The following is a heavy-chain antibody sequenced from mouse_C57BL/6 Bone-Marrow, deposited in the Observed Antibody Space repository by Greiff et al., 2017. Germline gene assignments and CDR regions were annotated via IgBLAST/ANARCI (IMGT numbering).Heavy chain of an antibody. V-gene: IGHV1-76*01. CDR2: IYPCSGNT. CDR3: ARGRWNYYAMDY. J-gene: IGHJ4*01. CDR1: GYTFTDYY. Sequence: QVQLQQSGAELVRPGASVKLSCKASGYTFTDYYINWVKQRPGQGLEWIARIYPCSGNTYSNEKFKGKATLTAEKSSSTAYMQLSSLTSEDSAVYFCARGRWNYYAMDYWGQGTSVTVSS. D-gene: IGHD1-1*02.